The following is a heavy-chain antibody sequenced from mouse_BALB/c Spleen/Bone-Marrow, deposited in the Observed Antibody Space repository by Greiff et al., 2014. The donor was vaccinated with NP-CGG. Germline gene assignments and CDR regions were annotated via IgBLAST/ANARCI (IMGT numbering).Heavy chain of an antibody. J-gene: IGHJ3*01. CDR1: GFDFSGYW. V-gene: IGHV4-1*02. D-gene: IGHD2-3*01. CDR3: ARNGYYGWITY. CDR2: INPDSRTI. Sequence: VQLKESGGGLMQPGGSLKLSCAASGFDFSGYWMTWVRQAPGKGLEWIGEINPDSRTINYKPSLKEKFIMSRDNAKNTLYLQMSKVRSEDTALYYCARNGYYGWITYWGQGTLVTVSA.